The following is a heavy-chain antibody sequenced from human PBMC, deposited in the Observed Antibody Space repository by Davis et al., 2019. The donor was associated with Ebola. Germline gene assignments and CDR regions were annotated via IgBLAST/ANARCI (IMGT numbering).Heavy chain of an antibody. V-gene: IGHV4-39*01. CDR3: ARTTLTSISDAGLGYNFFAP. CDR1: GGSISSSTYY. CDR2: HYYSGST. Sequence: SETLSLTCTVSGGSISSSTYYWGWIRQPPGKGLEWIVSHYYSGSTYYNPSLKSRVTISVDTSKNQFSLTLTSVSAADTAVYYCARTTLTSISDAGLGYNFFAPWGQGTMVTVSS. J-gene: IGHJ5*02. D-gene: IGHD2-21*02.